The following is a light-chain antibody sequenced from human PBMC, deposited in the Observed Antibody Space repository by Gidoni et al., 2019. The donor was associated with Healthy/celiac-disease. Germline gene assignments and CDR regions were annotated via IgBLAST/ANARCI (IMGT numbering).Light chain of an antibody. CDR1: QSISSW. V-gene: IGKV1-5*03. Sequence: DIQMTQSPSTLSASVGDRVTITCRASQSISSWLAWYQQKPGKAPKLLIYTASRFESGVPSRFSGSGSGTEFTLTISSLQPDDFATYYCQQYNSYSWTFGQGTKVEIK. CDR3: QQYNSYSWT. CDR2: TAS. J-gene: IGKJ1*01.